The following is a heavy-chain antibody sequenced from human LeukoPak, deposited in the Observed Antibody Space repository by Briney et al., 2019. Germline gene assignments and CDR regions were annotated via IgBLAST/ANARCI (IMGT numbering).Heavy chain of an antibody. CDR1: GFTFDDYS. Sequence: GGSLRLSCAASGFTFDDYSMHWVRQIPRTGLEWVSSISWYSHSIAYADSVRGRFTMSRDNAKNSLYLQMNSLRPEDTALYYCAKGLYDSTGPFDYWGQGTLVTVSS. V-gene: IGHV3-9*01. D-gene: IGHD3-22*01. CDR2: ISWYSHSI. CDR3: AKGLYDSTGPFDY. J-gene: IGHJ4*02.